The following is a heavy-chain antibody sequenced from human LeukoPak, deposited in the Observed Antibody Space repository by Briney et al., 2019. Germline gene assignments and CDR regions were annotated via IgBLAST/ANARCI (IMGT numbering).Heavy chain of an antibody. D-gene: IGHD2-15*01. CDR2: INHSGST. CDR3: ARGRSRYCSGGSCSNYFDY. V-gene: IGHV4-34*01. CDR1: GGSFSGYY. Sequence: PSETLSLTCAVYGGSFSGYYWSWIRQPPGKGLEWIGEINHSGSTNYNPSLKSRVTISVDKSKNQFSLKLSSVTAADTAVYYCARGRSRYCSGGSCSNYFDYWGQGTLVTVSS. J-gene: IGHJ4*02.